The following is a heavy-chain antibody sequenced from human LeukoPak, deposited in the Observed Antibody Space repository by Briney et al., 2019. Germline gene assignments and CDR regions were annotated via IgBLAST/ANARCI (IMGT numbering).Heavy chain of an antibody. CDR1: GGSFSGYY. D-gene: IGHD6-13*01. J-gene: IGHJ4*02. CDR3: ARDSESYSSSWSAPFDY. CDR2: INHSGST. V-gene: IGHV4-34*01. Sequence: SETLSLTXAVYGGSFSGYYWSWICQPPGKGLEWIGEINHSGSTNYNPSLKSRVTISVDTSKNQFSLKLSSVTAADTAVYYCARDSESYSSSWSAPFDYWGQGTLVTVSS.